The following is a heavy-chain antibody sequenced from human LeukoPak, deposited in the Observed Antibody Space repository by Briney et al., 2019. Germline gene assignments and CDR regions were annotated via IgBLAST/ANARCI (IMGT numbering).Heavy chain of an antibody. CDR2: INPNSGGT. CDR1: GYTFTGYY. D-gene: IGHD3-22*01. CDR3: ARVRESTYYYDSSGYYFPDY. Sequence: ASVKVSCKASGYTFTGYYMHWVRQAPGQGLEWMGWINPNSGGTNYAQKFQGRVTMTRDTSISTAYMELSRLRSDDTAVYYCARVRESTYYYDSSGYYFPDYWGQGTLVTVSS. J-gene: IGHJ4*02. V-gene: IGHV1-2*02.